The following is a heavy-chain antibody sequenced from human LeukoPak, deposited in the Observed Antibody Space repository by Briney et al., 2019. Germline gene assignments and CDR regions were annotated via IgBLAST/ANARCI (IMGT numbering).Heavy chain of an antibody. V-gene: IGHV4-31*03. J-gene: IGHJ5*02. CDR1: GGSISSGGYY. D-gene: IGHD1-26*01. CDR2: IYYSGST. CDR3: ARHGIVGATRHNWFDP. Sequence: NASQTLSLTCTVSGGSISSGGYYWSWIRQHPGKGLEWIGYIYYSGSTYYNPSLKSRVTISVDTSKNQFSLKLSSVTAADTAVYYCARHGIVGATRHNWFDPWGQGALVTVSS.